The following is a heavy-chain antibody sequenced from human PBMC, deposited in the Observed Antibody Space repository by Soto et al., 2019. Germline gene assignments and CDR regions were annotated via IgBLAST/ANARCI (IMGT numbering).Heavy chain of an antibody. J-gene: IGHJ5*02. Sequence: SETLSLTCTVSGGSVSSGSYYWSWIRQPPGKGLEWIGYIYYSGSTNYNPSLKSRVTISVDTSKNQFSLKLSSVTAADTAVYYCARGGARYCSSTSCYTGNWFDPWGQGTLVTVS. V-gene: IGHV4-61*01. CDR1: GGSVSSGSYY. CDR2: IYYSGST. D-gene: IGHD2-2*02. CDR3: ARGGARYCSSTSCYTGNWFDP.